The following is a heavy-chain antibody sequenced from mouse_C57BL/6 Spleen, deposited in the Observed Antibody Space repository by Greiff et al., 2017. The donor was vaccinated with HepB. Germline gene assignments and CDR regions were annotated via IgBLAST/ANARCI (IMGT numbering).Heavy chain of an antibody. CDR2: IDPSDSYT. CDR1: GYTFTSYW. Sequence: VQLQQPGAELVMPGASVKLSCKASGYTFTSYWMHWVKQRPGQGLEWIGEIDPSDSYTNYNQKFKGKSTLTVDKSSSTAYMQLSSLTSEDSAVYYCARGGQLRPSYYAMDYWGQGTSVTVSS. V-gene: IGHV1-69*01. CDR3: ARGGQLRPSYYAMDY. J-gene: IGHJ4*01. D-gene: IGHD3-2*02.